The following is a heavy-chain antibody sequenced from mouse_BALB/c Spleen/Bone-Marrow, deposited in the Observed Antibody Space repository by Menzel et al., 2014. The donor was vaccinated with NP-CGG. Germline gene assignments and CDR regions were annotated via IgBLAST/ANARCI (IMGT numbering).Heavy chain of an antibody. D-gene: IGHD1-2*01. Sequence: VQLQQPGPELVKPGASVKISCKASGYSFTGYFMNWVMQSHGKSLEWIGRINPYNGDTFYNQKFKGKATLTVDKSSSTAHMELRCLASEDSAVYYCASSFITTAYYFDYWGQGTTLTVSS. V-gene: IGHV1-20*02. CDR2: INPYNGDT. CDR1: GYSFTGYF. CDR3: ASSFITTAYYFDY. J-gene: IGHJ2*01.